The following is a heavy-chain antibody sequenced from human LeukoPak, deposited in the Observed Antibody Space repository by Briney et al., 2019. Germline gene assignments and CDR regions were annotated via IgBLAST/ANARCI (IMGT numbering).Heavy chain of an antibody. J-gene: IGHJ5*02. D-gene: IGHD6-19*01. CDR2: IYSSGSA. Sequence: PSETLSLTCTVSGGSIMNHYWSWIRQPAGKGLEWIGRIYSSGSANYSPSLKNRVSMSIDTSNNHFSLNLTSVTAADTALYFCARDVRYASGSSTPESWGQGTLVTVSS. CDR3: ARDVRYASGSSTPES. CDR1: GGSIMNHY. V-gene: IGHV4-4*07.